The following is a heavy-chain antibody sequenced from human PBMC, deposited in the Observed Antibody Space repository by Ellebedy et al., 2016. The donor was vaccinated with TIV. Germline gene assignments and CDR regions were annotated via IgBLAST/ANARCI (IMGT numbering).Heavy chain of an antibody. J-gene: IGHJ5*02. Sequence: SETLSLXXAVYGGSFSGYYWSWIRQPPGKGLEWIGEINHSGSTNYNPSLKSRVTISVDTSKNQFSLKLSSVTAADTAVYYCVTAVAGSGWFDPWGQGTLVTVSS. CDR1: GGSFSGYY. CDR3: VTAVAGSGWFDP. CDR2: INHSGST. D-gene: IGHD6-19*01. V-gene: IGHV4-34*01.